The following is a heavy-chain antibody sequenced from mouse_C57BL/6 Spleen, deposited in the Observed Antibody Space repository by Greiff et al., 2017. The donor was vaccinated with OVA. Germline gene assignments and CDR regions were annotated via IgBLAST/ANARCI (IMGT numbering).Heavy chain of an antibody. CDR2: INYDGSST. CDR3: ARAGGNHWYFDV. Sequence: EVQLVESEGGLVQPGSSMKLSCTASGFTFSDYYMAWVRQVPEKGLEWVANINYDGSSTYYLDSLKSRFIISRDNAKNILYLQMSSLKSEDTATYYCARAGGNHWYFDVWGTGTTVTVSS. CDR1: GFTFSDYY. V-gene: IGHV5-16*01. D-gene: IGHD2-1*01. J-gene: IGHJ1*03.